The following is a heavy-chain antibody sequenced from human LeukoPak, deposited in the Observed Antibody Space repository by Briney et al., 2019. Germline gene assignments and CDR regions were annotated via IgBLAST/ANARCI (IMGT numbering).Heavy chain of an antibody. J-gene: IGHJ5*02. CDR3: ARGRSHDYGGNSANNWFDP. V-gene: IGHV1-58*02. CDR2: IVVGSGNT. CDR1: GFTFTSSA. D-gene: IGHD4-23*01. Sequence: GASVKVSCKASGFTFTSSAMQWVRQARGQRLEWIGRIVVGSGNTNYAQKFQERVTITRDMSTSTAYMELSSLRSEDTAVYYCARGRSHDYGGNSANNWFDPWGQGTLVTVSS.